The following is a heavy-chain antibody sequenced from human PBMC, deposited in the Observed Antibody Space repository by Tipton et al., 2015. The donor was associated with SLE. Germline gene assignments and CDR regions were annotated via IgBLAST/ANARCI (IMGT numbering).Heavy chain of an antibody. CDR3: AGLQLEPSHRLDY. CDR1: GGSISSHY. D-gene: IGHD1-1*01. V-gene: IGHV4-59*11. Sequence: TLSLTCTVSGGSISSHYWSWIRQPPGKGLEWIGYIYYSGSTNYNPSLKSRVTISVDTSKNQFSLKLSSVTAADTAVYYCAGLQLEPSHRLDYWGQGTLVTVSS. J-gene: IGHJ4*02. CDR2: IYYSGST.